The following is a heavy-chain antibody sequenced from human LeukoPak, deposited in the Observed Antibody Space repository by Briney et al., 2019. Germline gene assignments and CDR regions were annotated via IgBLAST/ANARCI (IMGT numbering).Heavy chain of an antibody. J-gene: IGHJ6*02. CDR1: GFTFSSYG. CDR3: ASTIAAAGPLGYYYGMDV. Sequence: GGSLRLSCAASGFTFSSYGMHWVRQAPGKGLEWVAVISYDGSNKYYADSVKGRFTISRDNSKNTLYLQMNSLRAEDTAVYYCASTIAAAGPLGYYYGMDVWGQGTTVTVSS. CDR2: ISYDGSNK. V-gene: IGHV3-30*03. D-gene: IGHD6-13*01.